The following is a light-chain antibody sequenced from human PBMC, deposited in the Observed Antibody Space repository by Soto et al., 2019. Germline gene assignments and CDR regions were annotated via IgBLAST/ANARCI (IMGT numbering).Light chain of an antibody. Sequence: ALTQPASVSGSPGQSITISCTGTSSDVGGYNYVSWYQHHPGKAPKLTIFDVSNRPSGVSNRFSGSKSGNTASLTISGLQPEDEADYYCSSYTTSNTRQIVFGTGTKVTVL. V-gene: IGLV2-14*03. CDR3: SSYTTSNTRQIV. CDR1: SSDVGGYNY. J-gene: IGLJ1*01. CDR2: DVS.